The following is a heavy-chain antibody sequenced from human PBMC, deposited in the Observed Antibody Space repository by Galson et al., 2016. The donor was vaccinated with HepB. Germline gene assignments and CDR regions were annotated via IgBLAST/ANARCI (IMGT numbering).Heavy chain of an antibody. J-gene: IGHJ4*02. CDR2: VGTSGDST. CDR1: GFTFTSHA. CDR3: ARGGWTNYFDY. D-gene: IGHD3/OR15-3a*01. Sequence: SLRLSCAASGFTFTSHAMTWVRQAPGKGLEWVSVVGTSGDSTNYAEAVKGRFTISRDNSKNTLYLQMNSLKDGDTAVYFCARGGWTNYFDYWGQGTLVTVSS. V-gene: IGHV3-23*01.